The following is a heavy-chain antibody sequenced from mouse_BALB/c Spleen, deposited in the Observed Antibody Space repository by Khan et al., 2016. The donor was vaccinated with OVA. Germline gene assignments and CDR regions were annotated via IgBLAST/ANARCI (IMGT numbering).Heavy chain of an antibody. D-gene: IGHD4-1*01. CDR3: TRRNWDVAWFAY. V-gene: IGHV1-5*01. CDR2: IYPGNTDT. CDR1: GYTFTSYW. Sequence: VQLKQSGTVLARPGASVKMSCKASGYTFTSYWMHWVKQRPGQGLEWIGDIYPGNTDTNYNQKFKGKAKLTAVTSTSTAYMELSSLTNEDSAVYDCTRRNWDVAWFAYWGQGTLVTVSA. J-gene: IGHJ3*01.